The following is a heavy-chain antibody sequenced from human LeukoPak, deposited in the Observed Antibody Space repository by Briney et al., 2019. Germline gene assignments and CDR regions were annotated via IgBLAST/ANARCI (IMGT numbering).Heavy chain of an antibody. Sequence: PGGSLRLSCAASGFTFSNYWMHWVRQAPGKGLVWVSRISYDGSSTNYADSVKGRFTISRDNSKNTLYLQMNSPRAEDTAVYYCARDEFRGLRTGFDYWGQGTLITVSS. CDR2: ISYDGSST. V-gene: IGHV3-74*01. D-gene: IGHD3-10*01. J-gene: IGHJ4*02. CDR1: GFTFSNYW. CDR3: ARDEFRGLRTGFDY.